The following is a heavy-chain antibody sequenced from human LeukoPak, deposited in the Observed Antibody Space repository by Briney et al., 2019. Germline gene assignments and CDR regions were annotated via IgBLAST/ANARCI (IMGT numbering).Heavy chain of an antibody. D-gene: IGHD3-22*01. CDR3: ARSLRSDYYYDSGGGDAFDI. CDR2: IYYSGST. J-gene: IGHJ3*02. V-gene: IGHV4-59*08. CDR1: GGSISSYY. Sequence: SETLSLTCTVSGGSISSYYWSWIRQPPGKGLEWIGYIYYSGSTNYNPSLKSRVTISVDTSKNQFSLKLSSVTAADTAVYYCARSLRSDYYYDSGGGDAFDIWGQGTMVTVSS.